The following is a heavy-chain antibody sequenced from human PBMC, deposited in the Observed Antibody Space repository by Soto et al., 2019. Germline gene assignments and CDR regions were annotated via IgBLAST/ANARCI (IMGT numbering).Heavy chain of an antibody. CDR3: AKDKRRAAVAPAAMTRGSSSSGGP. D-gene: IGHD2-2*01. CDR1: GFTFSSYA. J-gene: IGHJ5*02. CDR2: ISGSGGST. V-gene: IGHV3-23*01. Sequence: EVQLLESGGGLVQPGGSLRLSCAASGFTFSSYAMSWVRQAPGKGLEWVSAISGSGGSTYYTDSVKSRFTISRDNSKNTLYLQMHSLRAEDPAVYYCAKDKRRAAVAPAAMTRGSSSSGGPWGQGNLVAVSA.